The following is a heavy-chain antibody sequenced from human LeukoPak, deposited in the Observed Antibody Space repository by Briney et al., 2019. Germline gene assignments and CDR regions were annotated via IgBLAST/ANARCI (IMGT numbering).Heavy chain of an antibody. CDR1: GFTFSSYG. CDR3: AKDLEAVAGTDY. J-gene: IGHJ4*02. V-gene: IGHV3-30*02. D-gene: IGHD6-19*01. CDR2: IWYDGSNK. Sequence: GGSLRLSCAASGFTFSSYGMHWVRQAPGKGLEWVAFIWYDGSNKYYADSVKGRFTISRDNSKNTLYLQMNSLRAEDTAVYYCAKDLEAVAGTDYWGQGTLVTVSS.